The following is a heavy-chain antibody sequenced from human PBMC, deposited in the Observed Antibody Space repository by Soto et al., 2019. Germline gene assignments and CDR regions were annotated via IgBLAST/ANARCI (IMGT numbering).Heavy chain of an antibody. CDR1: GFTFSSYW. CDR2: IKQDGSEK. V-gene: IGHV3-7*03. D-gene: IGHD3-3*01. CDR3: ARVAYYDFWSGYYTPLRGYYGMDV. Sequence: GGSLRLSCAASGFTFSSYWMSWVRQAPGKGLEWVANIKQDGSEKYYVDSVKGRFTISRDNAKNSLYLQMNSLRAEDTAVYYCARVAYYDFWSGYYTPLRGYYGMDVWGQGTTVTVSS. J-gene: IGHJ6*02.